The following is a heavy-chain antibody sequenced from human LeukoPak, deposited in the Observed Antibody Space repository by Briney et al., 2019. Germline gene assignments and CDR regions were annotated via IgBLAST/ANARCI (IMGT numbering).Heavy chain of an antibody. Sequence: PGGSLRLACAASGFTFSSYGMHWVRQAPGKGLEWVAVISYHGTNKYYADSVKGRFTISRDNSKNTLYLKMNSLTAEDTCVYYCAKGGDYPVNWGQGTLVTVSS. CDR2: ISYHGTNK. V-gene: IGHV3-30*18. J-gene: IGHJ4*02. CDR1: GFTFSSYG. D-gene: IGHD4-17*01. CDR3: AKGGDYPVN.